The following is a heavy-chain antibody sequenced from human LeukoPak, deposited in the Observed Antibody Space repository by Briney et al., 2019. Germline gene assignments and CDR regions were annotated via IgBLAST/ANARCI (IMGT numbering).Heavy chain of an antibody. J-gene: IGHJ4*02. CDR1: GFTFSSYA. D-gene: IGHD4-17*01. CDR2: ISGSGGST. Sequence: HTGGSLRLSCAASGFTFSSYAMSWFRQAPGKGLEWVSAISGSGGSTYYADSVKGRFTISRDNSKNTLYLQMNSLRAEDTAVYYCAKASSWTTVTLSFDYWGQGTLVTVSS. V-gene: IGHV3-23*01. CDR3: AKASSWTTVTLSFDY.